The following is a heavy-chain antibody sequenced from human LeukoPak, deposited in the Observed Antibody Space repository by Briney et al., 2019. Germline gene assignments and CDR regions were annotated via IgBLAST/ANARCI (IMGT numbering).Heavy chain of an antibody. CDR1: GFIFSSYW. J-gene: IGHJ4*02. CDR2: IKQDGSEK. V-gene: IGHV3-7*01. Sequence: GGSLRLSCAASGFIFSSYWMSWVRQAPGKGLEWVANIKQDGSEKYYVDSVKGRFTISRDNAKNSLYLQMNSLRAEDTAVYYCARDRGYYFDYWGQGTLVTVSS. CDR3: ARDRGYYFDY. D-gene: IGHD3-10*01.